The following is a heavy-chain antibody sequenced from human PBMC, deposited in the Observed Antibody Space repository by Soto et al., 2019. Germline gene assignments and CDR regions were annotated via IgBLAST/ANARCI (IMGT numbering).Heavy chain of an antibody. CDR3: AKGDGIGLRYFDWLLLGAFDI. CDR2: ISYDGSNK. Sequence: QTGGSLRLSCAASGFTFSSYGMHWVRQAPGKGLEWVAVISYDGSNKYYADSVKGRFTISRDNSKNTLYLQMNSLRAEDTAVYYCAKGDGIGLRYFDWLLLGAFDIWGQGTMVTVSS. CDR1: GFTFSSYG. D-gene: IGHD3-9*01. J-gene: IGHJ3*02. V-gene: IGHV3-30*18.